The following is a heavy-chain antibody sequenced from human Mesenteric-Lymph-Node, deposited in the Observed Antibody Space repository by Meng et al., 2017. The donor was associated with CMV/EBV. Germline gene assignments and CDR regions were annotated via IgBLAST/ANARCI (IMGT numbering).Heavy chain of an antibody. CDR2: INPNSGGT. J-gene: IGHJ4*02. D-gene: IGHD5-24*01. V-gene: IGHV1-2*02. CDR3: ARAGWLQFETQFDY. CDR1: GYTFAGYY. Sequence: ASVKVSCKASGYTFAGYYMHWVRQAPGQGLEWMGWINPNSGGTNYAQKFQGRVTITTDESTSTAYMELSSLRSEDTAVYYCARAGWLQFETQFDYWGQGTLVTVSS.